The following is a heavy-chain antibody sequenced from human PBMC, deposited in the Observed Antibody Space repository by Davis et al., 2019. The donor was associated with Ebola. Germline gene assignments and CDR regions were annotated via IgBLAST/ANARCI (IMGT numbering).Heavy chain of an antibody. D-gene: IGHD3-10*01. Sequence: GGSLSLSCAASGFTVSSNFMNWVRQAPGKGLEWVSGIYSGDNTYYADSVKGRFTISRDNAKNSLYLQVNSLRAEDTAVYYCARESYYYGSGSSGYYGMDVWGQGTTVTVSS. CDR1: GFTVSSNF. CDR3: ARESYYYGSGSSGYYGMDV. J-gene: IGHJ6*02. CDR2: IYSGDNT. V-gene: IGHV3-66*01.